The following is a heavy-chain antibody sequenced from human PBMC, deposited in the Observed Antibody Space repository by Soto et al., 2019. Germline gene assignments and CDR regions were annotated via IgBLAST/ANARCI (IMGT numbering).Heavy chain of an antibody. CDR3: AKDARYCSSTSCPRLNWFDP. J-gene: IGHJ5*02. V-gene: IGHV3-21*04. Sequence: GGSLRLSCAASGFTFSSYSMNWVRQAPGKGMEWVSSISSSGGNTYYADSVKGRFTISRDKAKNTLYLQMNSLRAEDTAVYYCAKDARYCSSTSCPRLNWFDPWGQGTLVTVSS. CDR2: ISSSGGNT. D-gene: IGHD2-2*01. CDR1: GFTFSSYS.